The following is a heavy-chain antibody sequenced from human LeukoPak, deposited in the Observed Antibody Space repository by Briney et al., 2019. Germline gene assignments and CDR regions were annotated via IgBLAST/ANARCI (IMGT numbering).Heavy chain of an antibody. Sequence: SGTLSLTCAVSGGSISSSNWWSWVRQPPGKRLEWIGEIYHSGSTNYNPSLKSRVTISVDTSKNQFSLKLSSVTAAATAVYYCARGADSSGYYSIFYFDYWGQGTLVTVSS. CDR2: IYHSGST. J-gene: IGHJ4*02. CDR1: GGSISSSNW. CDR3: ARGADSSGYYSIFYFDY. D-gene: IGHD3-22*01. V-gene: IGHV4-4*02.